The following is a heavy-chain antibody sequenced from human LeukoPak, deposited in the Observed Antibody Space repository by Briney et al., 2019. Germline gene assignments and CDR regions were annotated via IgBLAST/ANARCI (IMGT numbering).Heavy chain of an antibody. D-gene: IGHD2-21*02. CDR1: AFTFTNYA. CDR2: ISGSGINT. Sequence: GGSLRLSCAASAFTFTNYAMSWVRQAPGKGLEWVSAISGSGINTYYADSVKGRFTISRDTSKNTLYLQMDSLRAEDTAVYYCARHIVVLTAVRAFDMWGQGTMVTVSS. CDR3: ARHIVVLTAVRAFDM. J-gene: IGHJ3*02. V-gene: IGHV3-23*01.